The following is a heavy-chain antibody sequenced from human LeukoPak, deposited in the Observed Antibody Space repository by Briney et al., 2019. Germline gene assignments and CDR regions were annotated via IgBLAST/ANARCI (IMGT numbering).Heavy chain of an antibody. D-gene: IGHD4-23*01. CDR2: IYSAGDT. V-gene: IGHV3-53*01. J-gene: IGHJ4*02. CDR1: GFSVGDKY. CDR3: ARDSNSFPNFFVL. Sequence: SGGSLRLSCAASGFSVGDKYMSWVRQAPGKGLEWVSLIYSAGDTFYSDSVRGRFTVSRDNSKNTLYLQMNSLRAEDTAFYYCARDSNSFPNFFVLWGQGTLVTVSS.